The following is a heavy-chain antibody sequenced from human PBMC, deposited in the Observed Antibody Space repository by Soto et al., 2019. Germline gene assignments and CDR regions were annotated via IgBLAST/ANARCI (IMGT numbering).Heavy chain of an antibody. V-gene: IGHV4-31*03. J-gene: IGHJ4*02. CDR3: ARGPNPYYFDY. D-gene: IGHD2-8*01. Sequence: SETLSLTCTVSGGSISSGGYYWSWIRQHPGKGLEWIGYIYYSGSTYYNPSLKSRVTISVDTSKSQFSLKLSSVTAADTAVYYCARGPNPYYFDYWGQGTLVTVSS. CDR1: GGSISSGGYY. CDR2: IYYSGST.